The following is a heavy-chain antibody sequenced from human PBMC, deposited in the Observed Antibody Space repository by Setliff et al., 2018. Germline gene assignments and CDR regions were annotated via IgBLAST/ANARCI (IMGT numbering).Heavy chain of an antibody. CDR3: ARINFYDSTAYYYAPHH. V-gene: IGHV1-18*01. CDR1: GYTFTNYG. Sequence: ASVKVSCKASGYTFTNYGITWVRQAPGQGLEWMGWINNYNFNTNYAQKLQGRVTMTTDTSTSTAYMELRSLRFDDTAVYYCARINFYDSTAYYYAPHHWGQGTLVTVSS. D-gene: IGHD3-22*01. J-gene: IGHJ5*02. CDR2: INNYNFNT.